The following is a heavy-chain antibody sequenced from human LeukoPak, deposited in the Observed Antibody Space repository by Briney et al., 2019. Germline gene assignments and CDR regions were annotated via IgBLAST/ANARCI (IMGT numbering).Heavy chain of an antibody. CDR2: ISGSGHDV. J-gene: IGHJ4*01. CDR3: STGPRSLIY. CDR1: GLSFSDSY. Sequence: PGGSLRLSCVVSGLSFSDSYMTWIRQTPGMGLESLAYISGSGHDVYYADSVKGRFTISRDNAKNSLYLQMNSLRPEGTALYYCSTGPRSLIYWGHGTLVTVSS. V-gene: IGHV3-11*01.